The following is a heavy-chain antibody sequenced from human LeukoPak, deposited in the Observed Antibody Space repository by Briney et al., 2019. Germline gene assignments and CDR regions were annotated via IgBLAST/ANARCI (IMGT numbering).Heavy chain of an antibody. Sequence: GGSLRLSCAASGFTFSSYSMNWVRQAPGKGLEWVSSISSSSSYIYYADSVKGRFTISRDNAKNSLYLQMNSLRAEDTAVYYCARDRVPAAIKSRVRNWFDPWGQRTPVTVSS. CDR1: GFTFSSYS. CDR2: ISSSSSYI. CDR3: ARDRVPAAIKSRVRNWFDP. V-gene: IGHV3-21*01. J-gene: IGHJ5*02. D-gene: IGHD2-2*02.